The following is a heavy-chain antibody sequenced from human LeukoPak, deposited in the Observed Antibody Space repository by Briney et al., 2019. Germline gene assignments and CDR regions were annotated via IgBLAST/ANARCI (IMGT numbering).Heavy chain of an antibody. D-gene: IGHD6-19*01. J-gene: IGHJ5*02. CDR3: ARTGAVAGIGWFDP. CDR1: GGSISSYY. Sequence: SESLSLTCTVSGGSISSYYWSWIRQPPGKGLEWMGHIYYSGSTTYNPSHTIPVTISVDTSKDQFSLKLSSVTPTDTAVYYCARTGAVAGIGWFDPWGQGTLVTVSS. CDR2: IYYSGST. V-gene: IGHV4-59*08.